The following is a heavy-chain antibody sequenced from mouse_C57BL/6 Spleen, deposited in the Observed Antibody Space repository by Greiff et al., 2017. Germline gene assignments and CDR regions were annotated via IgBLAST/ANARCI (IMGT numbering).Heavy chain of an antibody. Sequence: VKLHQPGAELVKPGASVKLSCKASGYNFTSYWMQWVKQRPGKGLEWIGEIDPSDSYTNYNQKLKGKATLSVYTSTSTAYMQLSSLTSEDSAVYYGARGDYDGAMDYWGQGTSVTVSS. J-gene: IGHJ4*01. V-gene: IGHV1-50*01. D-gene: IGHD2-4*01. CDR1: GYNFTSYW. CDR3: ARGDYDGAMDY. CDR2: IDPSDSYT.